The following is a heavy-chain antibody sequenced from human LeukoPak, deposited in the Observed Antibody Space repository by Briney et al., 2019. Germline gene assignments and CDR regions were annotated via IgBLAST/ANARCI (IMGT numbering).Heavy chain of an antibody. Sequence: SETLSLTCAVSGGSISPYHWTWIRQPPGKGLERIGYISYSGSTNYNPSLKSRVTISIDTSKSQFSLKLSSVTAADTAVYYCARHLDYYGSGSYEYWGQGTLVTVSS. J-gene: IGHJ4*02. V-gene: IGHV4-59*08. D-gene: IGHD3-10*01. CDR2: ISYSGST. CDR3: ARHLDYYGSGSYEY. CDR1: GGSISPYH.